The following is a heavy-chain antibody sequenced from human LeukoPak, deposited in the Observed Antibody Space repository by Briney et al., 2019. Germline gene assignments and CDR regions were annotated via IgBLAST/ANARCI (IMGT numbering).Heavy chain of an antibody. V-gene: IGHV4-34*01. Sequence: PSETLSLTCAVYGGSFSGCYWSWIRQPPGKGLEWIGEINHSGSTNYNPSLKSRVTISVDTSKNQFSLKLSSVTAADTAVYYCARGLGSSSSGYWGQGTLVTVSS. J-gene: IGHJ4*02. CDR1: GGSFSGCY. CDR2: INHSGST. CDR3: ARGLGSSSSGY. D-gene: IGHD6-6*01.